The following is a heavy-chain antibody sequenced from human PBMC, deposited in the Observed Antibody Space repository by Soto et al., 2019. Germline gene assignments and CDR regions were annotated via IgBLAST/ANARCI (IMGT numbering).Heavy chain of an antibody. Sequence: PGGSLRLSCAASGFTFSSYWMHWVPQAPGKGLVWISRINTDGSSTSYVDSVQGRFTISRDNGKNTLFLQMNSLRGEDSAVYYCARRGSGVTRGLHYWGQGTLVTVSS. D-gene: IGHD2-15*01. CDR2: INTDGSST. CDR3: ARRGSGVTRGLHY. V-gene: IGHV3-74*01. J-gene: IGHJ4*02. CDR1: GFTFSSYW.